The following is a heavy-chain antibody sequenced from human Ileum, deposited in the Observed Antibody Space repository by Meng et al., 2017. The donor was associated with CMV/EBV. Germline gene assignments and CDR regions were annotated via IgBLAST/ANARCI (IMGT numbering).Heavy chain of an antibody. CDR1: GGSFSGYY. CDR2: IHDSGST. CDR3: ARELKGY. J-gene: IGHJ4*02. V-gene: IGHV4-34*01. Sequence: SETLSLTCAVYGGSFSGYYWSWIRQPPGKGLEWIGEIHDSGSTNYNPSLKSRVTILVDTSKKQFSLKLSSVTAADTAVYYCARELKGYWGQGTLVTVSS.